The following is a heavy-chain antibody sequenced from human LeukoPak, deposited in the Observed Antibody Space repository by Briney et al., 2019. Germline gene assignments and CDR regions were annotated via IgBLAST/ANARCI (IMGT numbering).Heavy chain of an antibody. J-gene: IGHJ3*02. V-gene: IGHV3-21*01. CDR1: GFTFSNYN. CDR2: NSSSSNYI. Sequence: TGGSLRLSCAASGFTFSNYNMNWVRQAPGKGLEWVSSNSSSSNYIYYADSVKGRFTISRDNAKNSLFLQMNSLRAEDTAVYYCARVPEYGMHAFDIWGQGTMVTVSS. CDR3: ARVPEYGMHAFDI. D-gene: IGHD6-6*01.